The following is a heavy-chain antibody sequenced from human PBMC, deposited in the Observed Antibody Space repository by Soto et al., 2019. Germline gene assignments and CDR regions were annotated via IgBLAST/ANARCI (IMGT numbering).Heavy chain of an antibody. Sequence: EVQLVESGGGLVQPGGSLRLSCAASGFTFSSYAMHWVRQAPGKGLEYVSAISSNGGSTYYANSVKGRFTISRDNSKNTLYLQMGSLRAEDMAVYYCARDYPYYYYYGMDVWGQGTTVTVSS. V-gene: IGHV3-64*01. J-gene: IGHJ6*02. CDR1: GFTFSSYA. CDR3: ARDYPYYYYYGMDV. CDR2: ISSNGGST. D-gene: IGHD3-16*02.